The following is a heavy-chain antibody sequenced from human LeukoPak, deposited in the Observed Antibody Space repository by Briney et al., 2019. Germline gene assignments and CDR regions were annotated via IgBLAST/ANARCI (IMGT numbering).Heavy chain of an antibody. V-gene: IGHV3-23*01. Sequence: GGSLRLSCAASGFTFSSYWMNWARQAPGKGLEWVSAVSGSGGSTYSADSVKGRFTISRDNSKNMVYLQTSSLRAEDTAVYYCARAGSWSSRPYFDYWGQGILVSVSS. J-gene: IGHJ4*02. D-gene: IGHD1-26*01. CDR2: VSGSGGST. CDR1: GFTFSSYW. CDR3: ARAGSWSSRPYFDY.